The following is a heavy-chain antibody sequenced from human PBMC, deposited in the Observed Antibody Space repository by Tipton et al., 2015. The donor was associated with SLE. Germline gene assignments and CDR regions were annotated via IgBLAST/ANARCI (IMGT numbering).Heavy chain of an antibody. CDR3: AKDRKYYDFWSARIPDAFDI. CDR1: GYSFSNYG. Sequence: QSGAEVKKPGASVKVSCKASGYSFSNYGITWVRQAPGQGLEWMGWISAYNGNTNYAQNVQDRLTMTTDTSTRTAYMELRSLRSDDTAVYYCAKDRKYYDFWSARIPDAFDIWGQGTMVTVSS. CDR2: ISAYNGNT. D-gene: IGHD3-3*01. J-gene: IGHJ3*02. V-gene: IGHV1-18*01.